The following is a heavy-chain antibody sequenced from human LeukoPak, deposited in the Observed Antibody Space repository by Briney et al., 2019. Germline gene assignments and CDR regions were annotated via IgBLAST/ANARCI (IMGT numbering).Heavy chain of an antibody. CDR2: ISSSSSTI. J-gene: IGHJ3*02. Sequence: PGGSLRLSCAASGFTFSSYGMTWVRQAPGKGLEWVSYISSSSSTIYYADSVKGRFTISRDNAKNSLYLQLNSLRAEDTAVYYCARGGKRRGITLIVATSTPRDAFDIWGQETMVTVSS. V-gene: IGHV3-48*01. CDR3: ARGGKRRGITLIVATSTPRDAFDI. CDR1: GFTFSSYG. D-gene: IGHD3-22*01.